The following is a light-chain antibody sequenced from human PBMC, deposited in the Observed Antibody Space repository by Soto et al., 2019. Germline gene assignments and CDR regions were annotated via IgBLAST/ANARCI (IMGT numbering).Light chain of an antibody. V-gene: IGKV3-20*01. CDR3: QQYDISPYT. CDR2: GAA. Sequence: EIVLTQSPGTLSFSPGERATLSCRASHSVSSSYLAWYQQKPGQAPRLLIYGAASSASGIPDRCSGSGSGTDFNPTVSRLGPEDFAVYYCQQYDISPYTFGQGTKLEIK. CDR1: HSVSSSY. J-gene: IGKJ2*01.